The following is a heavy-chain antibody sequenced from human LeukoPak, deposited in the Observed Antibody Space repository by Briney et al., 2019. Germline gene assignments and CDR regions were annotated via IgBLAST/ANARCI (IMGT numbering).Heavy chain of an antibody. CDR3: ARDRGITMIALFDY. D-gene: IGHD3-22*01. V-gene: IGHV1-18*01. Sequence: GASVKVSCKASGYTFTSYGISWVRQAPGQGLEWMGWISAYNGNTNYAQKLQGRVTMTTDTSTSTACMELRSLRSDDTAVYYCARDRGITMIALFDYWGQGTLVTVSS. CDR1: GYTFTSYG. J-gene: IGHJ4*02. CDR2: ISAYNGNT.